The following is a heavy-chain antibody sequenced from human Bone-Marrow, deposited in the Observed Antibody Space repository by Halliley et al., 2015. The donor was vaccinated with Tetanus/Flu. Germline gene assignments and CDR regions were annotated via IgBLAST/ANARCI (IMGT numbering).Heavy chain of an antibody. CDR2: INHSGST. Sequence: TLSLTCAVYGESFSGYYWNWIRQPPGKGLEWIGEINHSGSTNYNPSLKSRVTISVDTSKNQISLNLTSVTAADTAVYFCAKGPIMGRYSAADSLGQGTLVTVSS. CDR3: AKGPIMGRYSAADS. V-gene: IGHV4-34*01. D-gene: IGHD4-4*01. CDR1: GESFSGYY. J-gene: IGHJ4*02.